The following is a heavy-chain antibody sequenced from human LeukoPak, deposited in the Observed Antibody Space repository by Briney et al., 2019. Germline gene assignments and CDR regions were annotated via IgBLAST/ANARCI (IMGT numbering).Heavy chain of an antibody. CDR1: GGSISSGGHY. Sequence: SETLSLTCTVSGGSISSGGHYWSWIRQPAGKGLEYLGRISSTGSTNYNPSLRSRVTISADTSKNHFSLKLTSVTAADTAVYYCARSFVSTDWFDPWGQGTLVTVSS. CDR2: ISSTGST. CDR3: ARSFVSTDWFDP. V-gene: IGHV4-61*02. J-gene: IGHJ5*02. D-gene: IGHD3-10*01.